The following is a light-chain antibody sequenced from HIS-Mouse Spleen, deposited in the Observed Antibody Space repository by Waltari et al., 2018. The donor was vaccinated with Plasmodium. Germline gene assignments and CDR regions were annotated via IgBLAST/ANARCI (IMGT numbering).Light chain of an antibody. V-gene: IGLV3-25*03. CDR3: QSADSSGTPNWV. CDR1: ALPKQS. Sequence: SYELTQPPSVSVSPGQTARITCSGDALPKQSAYWYQQKPGQAPVLGIYKDSERPSGIPGRFSGSSSGTTVTLTISGVQAEDEADYYCQSADSSGTPNWVFGGGTKLTVL. CDR2: KDS. J-gene: IGLJ3*02.